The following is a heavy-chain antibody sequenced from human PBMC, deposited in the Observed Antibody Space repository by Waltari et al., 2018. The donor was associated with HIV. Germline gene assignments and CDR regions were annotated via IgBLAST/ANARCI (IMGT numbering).Heavy chain of an antibody. J-gene: IGHJ4*02. CDR3: ARARPLDY. Sequence: QVQLQESSPGLVKASGTLSLTCAVSGGSISTSNWWSWVRQPPGKGLEWIGEINRSGSANYSPSLKSRVSISVDKSKNQFSLKLNSVTTADTAVYYCARARPLDYWGQGTLVTVSS. V-gene: IGHV4-4*02. CDR2: INRSGSA. CDR1: GGSISTSNW.